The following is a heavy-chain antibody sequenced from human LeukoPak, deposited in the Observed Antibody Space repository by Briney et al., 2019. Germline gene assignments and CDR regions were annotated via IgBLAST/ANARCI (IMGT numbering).Heavy chain of an antibody. J-gene: IGHJ6*02. D-gene: IGHD4-17*01. Sequence: ASVKVSCKASGYTFTSYGISWVRQAPGQGLEWMGWISAYNGNTNYAQKLQGRVTMTTDTSTSTAYMELRSLRSDDTAVYYCTRHVDGDYGGYGMDVWGQGTTVTVSS. CDR2: ISAYNGNT. V-gene: IGHV1-18*01. CDR3: TRHVDGDYGGYGMDV. CDR1: GYTFTSYG.